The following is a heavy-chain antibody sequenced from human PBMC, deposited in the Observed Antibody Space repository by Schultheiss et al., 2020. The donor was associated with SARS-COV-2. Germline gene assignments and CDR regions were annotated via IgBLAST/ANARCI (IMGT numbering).Heavy chain of an antibody. CDR2: IYYSGST. D-gene: IGHD6-19*01. Sequence: SETLSLTCTVSGGSISSGGYYWSWIRQPPGKGLEWIGYIYYSGSTYYNPSLKSRVTISVDTSKNQFSLKLSSVTAADTAVYYCARPLGGFIAVLGYWGQGTLVTVSS. CDR1: GGSISSGGYY. V-gene: IGHV4-61*08. J-gene: IGHJ4*02. CDR3: ARPLGGFIAVLGY.